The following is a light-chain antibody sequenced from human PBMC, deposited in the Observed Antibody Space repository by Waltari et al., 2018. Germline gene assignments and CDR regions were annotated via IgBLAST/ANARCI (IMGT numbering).Light chain of an antibody. CDR1: STDLGSSTL. J-gene: IGLJ2*01. CDR3: FSYADGRSLV. CDR2: EGT. Sequence: QSALTQPASVSGSPGQSITISCTGSSTDLGSSTLVSWYQHPPDKAPKPLMYEGTERPSGISHRFSGSKSGNTASLTISTLQAEDEADYYCFSYADGRSLVFGGGTKLTVL. V-gene: IGLV2-23*01.